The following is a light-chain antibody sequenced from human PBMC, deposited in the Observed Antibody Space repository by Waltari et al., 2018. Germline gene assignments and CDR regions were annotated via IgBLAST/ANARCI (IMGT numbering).Light chain of an antibody. CDR1: QSLSKRY. CDR3: QQYGSSVMYT. V-gene: IGKV3-20*01. J-gene: IGKJ2*01. Sequence: VLTQSPGNLSLSPGETATLSCRASQSLSKRYLAWYQQNTGQSPRLLIYGASSRAAGIPDRFSGSGSGTDFSLTISSMEPEDFAMYYCQQYGSSVMYTFGQGTKLEIK. CDR2: GAS.